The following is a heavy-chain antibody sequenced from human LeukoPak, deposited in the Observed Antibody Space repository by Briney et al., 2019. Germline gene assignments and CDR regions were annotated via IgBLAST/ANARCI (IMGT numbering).Heavy chain of an antibody. CDR3: LLQMTYGELSDPDF. CDR1: GFTLSSLA. CDR2: SGTRSGTK. Sequence: PGGSLRPSCAASGFTLSSLAMHWVRQAPGKGLEWVSSSGTRSGTKYYADSVMGRFTISRDSAMNSVSLQINSLRAEDTAVYYCLLQMTYGELSDPDFRGQGTLVTVSS. V-gene: IGHV3-21*01. J-gene: IGHJ4*02. D-gene: IGHD3-16*02.